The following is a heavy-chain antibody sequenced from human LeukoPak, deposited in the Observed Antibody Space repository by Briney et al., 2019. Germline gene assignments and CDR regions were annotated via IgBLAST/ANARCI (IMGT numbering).Heavy chain of an antibody. CDR3: ASSQAVALFDP. CDR1: GGSLSSSNW. D-gene: IGHD6-19*01. Sequence: SGTLSLTCAVSGGSLSSSNWWSWVRQPPGKGLEWIGEIYHSGSTNYNPSLKSRVTLSVDKSKNQFSLKLSSVTAADTAVYYCASSQAVALFDPWGQGTLVTVSS. CDR2: IYHSGST. J-gene: IGHJ5*02. V-gene: IGHV4-4*02.